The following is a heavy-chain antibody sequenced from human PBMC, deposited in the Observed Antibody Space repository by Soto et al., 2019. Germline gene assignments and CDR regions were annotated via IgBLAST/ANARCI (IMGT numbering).Heavy chain of an antibody. CDR3: ARDPAVYYGSGSYYTMVY. V-gene: IGHV1-69*13. J-gene: IGHJ4*02. CDR1: GGTFSSYA. Sequence: ASVKVSCKASGGTFSSYAISWVRQAPGQGLEWMGGIIPIFGTANYAQKFQGRVTITADESTSTAYMELSSLRSEDTAVYYCARDPAVYYGSGSYYTMVYWGQGTLVTVS. D-gene: IGHD3-10*01. CDR2: IIPIFGTA.